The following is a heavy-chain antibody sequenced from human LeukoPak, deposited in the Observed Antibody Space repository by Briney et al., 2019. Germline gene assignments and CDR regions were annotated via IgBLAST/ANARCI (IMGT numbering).Heavy chain of an antibody. CDR1: GGSFSSYY. V-gene: IGHV4-34*01. CDR3: ARGNLYYYDSSGYYFKFDY. D-gene: IGHD3-22*01. Sequence: SETLSLTCAVYGGSFSSYYWSWIRLPPGKGLEWIGEINHSGGTNYNPSLRSRVTISVDTSKNQFSLKLSSATAADTAVYYCARGNLYYYDSSGYYFKFDYWGQGTLVTVSS. CDR2: INHSGGT. J-gene: IGHJ4*02.